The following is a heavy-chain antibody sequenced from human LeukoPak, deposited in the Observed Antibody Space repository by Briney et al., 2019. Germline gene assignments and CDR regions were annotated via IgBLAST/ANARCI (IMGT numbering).Heavy chain of an antibody. CDR2: IIPIFGTA. CDR3: ARGLVGYGDYLGYFDY. CDR1: GGTFSSYA. V-gene: IGHV1-69*13. J-gene: IGHJ4*02. Sequence: SVEVSCKASGGTFSSYAISWVRQAPGQGLEWMGGIIPIFGTANYAQKFQGRVTITADESTSTAYMELSSLRSEDTAVYYCARGLVGYGDYLGYFDYWGQGTLVTVSS. D-gene: IGHD4-17*01.